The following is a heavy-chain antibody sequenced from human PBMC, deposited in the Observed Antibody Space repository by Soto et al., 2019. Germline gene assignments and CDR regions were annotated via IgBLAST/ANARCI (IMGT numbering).Heavy chain of an antibody. CDR3: AVRNCGGDCYSLCWVFAF. CDR1: GYTFTGHY. D-gene: IGHD2-21*02. CDR2: INPNSGDT. V-gene: IGHV1-2*02. Sequence: QAQLVQSGAELKKPGASVKVSCQASGYTFTGHYMHWVRQAPGQGLEWMGWINPNSGDTDYAQKFRDRVTMTRDTSITTGYMELSRLRSDDTSVYECAVRNCGGDCYSLCWVFAFWGQGTLVTVSS. J-gene: IGHJ4*02.